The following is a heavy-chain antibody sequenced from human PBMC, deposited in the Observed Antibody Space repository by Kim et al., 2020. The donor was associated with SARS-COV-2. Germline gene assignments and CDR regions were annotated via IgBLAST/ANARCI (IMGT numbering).Heavy chain of an antibody. D-gene: IGHD3-10*01. CDR1: GFTVSSNY. V-gene: IGHV3-53*01. CDR2: IYSGGST. Sequence: GGSLRLSCAASGFTVSSNYMSWVRQAPGEGLEWVSVIYSGGSTYYADSVKGRFTISRDNSKNTLYLQMNSLRAEDTAVYYCARGGNYYGSGSYYSGWPRGTYGMDVWGQGTTVTVSS. CDR3: ARGGNYYGSGSYYSGWPRGTYGMDV. J-gene: IGHJ6*02.